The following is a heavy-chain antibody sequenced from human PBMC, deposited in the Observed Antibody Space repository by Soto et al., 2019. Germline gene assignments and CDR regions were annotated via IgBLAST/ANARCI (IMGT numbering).Heavy chain of an antibody. D-gene: IGHD4-17*01. V-gene: IGHV3-33*01. CDR2: IWYDGSNK. CDR3: ARDDERVTTPFDY. J-gene: IGHJ4*02. CDR1: GFTFSSYG. Sequence: QVQLVESGGGVVQPGRSLRLSCAASGFTFSSYGMHWVRQAPGKGLEWVAVIWYDGSNKYYADSVKGRFTISRDNSKNTLYLQMNSLRAEDTAVYYCARDDERVTTPFDYGGQGTLVTVSS.